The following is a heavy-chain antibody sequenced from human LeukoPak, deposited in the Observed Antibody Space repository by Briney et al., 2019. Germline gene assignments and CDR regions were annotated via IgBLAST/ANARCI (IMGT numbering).Heavy chain of an antibody. D-gene: IGHD3-10*01. V-gene: IGHV1-18*01. CDR2: ISAYNGNT. CDR3: ARDGMVRGVIIANNWFDP. CDR1: GYTFTSYG. Sequence: ASVKVSCKASGYTFTSYGISWVRQAPGQGLEWMGRISAYNGNTNYAQKLQGRVTMTTDTSTSTAYMELRSLRSDDTAVYYCARDGMVRGVIIANNWFDPWGQGTLVTVSS. J-gene: IGHJ5*02.